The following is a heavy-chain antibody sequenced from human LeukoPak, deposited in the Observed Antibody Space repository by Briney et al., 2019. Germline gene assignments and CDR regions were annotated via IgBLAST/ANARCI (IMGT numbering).Heavy chain of an antibody. CDR3: ARHAYGMDV. CDR2: INYSGST. Sequence: SETLSLTCTVSGGSISSYYWSWIRQPPGKGLEWIGYINYSGSTNYNPSLKSRVTISVDTSKNQFSLKLSSVTAADTAVYYCARHAYGMDVWGQGTTVTVSS. J-gene: IGHJ6*02. CDR1: GGSISSYY. V-gene: IGHV4-59*08.